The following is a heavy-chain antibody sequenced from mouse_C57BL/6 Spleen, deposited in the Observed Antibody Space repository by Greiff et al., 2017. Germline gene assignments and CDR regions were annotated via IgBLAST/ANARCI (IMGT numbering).Heavy chain of an antibody. Sequence: EVQLQQSGPELVKPGASVKISCKASGYTFTDYYMNWVKQSHGKSLEWIGDINPNNGGTSYNQKFKGKATLTVDKSSSTAYMELRSLTSEDSAVYYCANSIYYDYAWFAYWGQGTLVTVSA. D-gene: IGHD2-4*01. V-gene: IGHV1-26*01. J-gene: IGHJ3*01. CDR3: ANSIYYDYAWFAY. CDR1: GYTFTDYY. CDR2: INPNNGGT.